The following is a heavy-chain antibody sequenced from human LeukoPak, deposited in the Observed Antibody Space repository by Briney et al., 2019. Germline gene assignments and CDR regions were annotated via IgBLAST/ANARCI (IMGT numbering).Heavy chain of an antibody. D-gene: IGHD2-2*03. Sequence: GGSLRLSCAASGFTFSSYWMSWVRQAPGKGLEWVANIKQDGSEKYYVDSVKGRFTISRDNAKNSLYLQMNSLRAEDTAVYYCARDGYCSSTSCYAVDYWGQGTLVTVSS. J-gene: IGHJ4*02. V-gene: IGHV3-7*01. CDR1: GFTFSSYW. CDR3: ARDGYCSSTSCYAVDY. CDR2: IKQDGSEK.